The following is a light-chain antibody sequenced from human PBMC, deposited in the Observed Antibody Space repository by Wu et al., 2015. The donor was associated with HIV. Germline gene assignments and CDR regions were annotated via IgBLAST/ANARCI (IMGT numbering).Light chain of an antibody. J-gene: IGKJ3*01. CDR3: QQRSNWLFT. Sequence: EIVMTQSPVTLSVSPGERATLSCRASQSVSSNLAWYQQKPGQAPRLLIYDASNRATGIPARFSGSGPGTDFTLTISSLEPEDFAVYYCQQRSNWLFTFGPGTKVDIK. CDR1: QSVSSN. CDR2: DAS. V-gene: IGKV3D-11*02.